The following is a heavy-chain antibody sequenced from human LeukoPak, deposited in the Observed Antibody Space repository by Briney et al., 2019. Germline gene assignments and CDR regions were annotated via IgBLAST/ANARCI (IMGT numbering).Heavy chain of an antibody. V-gene: IGHV3-33*06. D-gene: IGHD5-18*01. CDR3: AKGAVFSYGLGYFDY. CDR2: IWYDGSNK. Sequence: PGRSLRLSCAASGFTFSSYGMHWVRQAPGKGLEWVAVIWYDGSNKYYADSVKGRFTISRDNSKNTLYLQMNSLRAEDTAVYYCAKGAVFSYGLGYFDYWGQGTLVTVFS. CDR1: GFTFSSYG. J-gene: IGHJ4*02.